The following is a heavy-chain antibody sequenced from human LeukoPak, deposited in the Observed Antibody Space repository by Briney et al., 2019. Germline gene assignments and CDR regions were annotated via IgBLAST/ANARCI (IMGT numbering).Heavy chain of an antibody. V-gene: IGHV3-30*18. CDR3: AKDQSTVITPFDY. Sequence: GGSLRLSCAASGFTFSSYAMSWVRQAPGKGLEWVAVISYDGSNKYYADSVKGRFTISRDNYKNTLYLQMNSLRAEDTAVFYCAKDQSTVITPFDYWGQGTLVTVSS. CDR1: GFTFSSYA. D-gene: IGHD4-17*01. J-gene: IGHJ4*02. CDR2: ISYDGSNK.